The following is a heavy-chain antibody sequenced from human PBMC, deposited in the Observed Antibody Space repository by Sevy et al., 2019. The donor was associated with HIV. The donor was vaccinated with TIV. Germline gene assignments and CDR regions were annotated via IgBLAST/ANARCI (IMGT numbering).Heavy chain of an antibody. D-gene: IGHD2-8*01. CDR1: GFTFSKYS. J-gene: IGHJ4*02. Sequence: GGSLRLSCAASGFTFSKYSMSWVRQPPGKGLEWVSTLSFGCGEINYADSVKGRFTISRDNSKSSVYLQMNNLRPEDTAEYYCAREGCTKPHDYWGQGPLVTVSS. V-gene: IGHV3-23*01. CDR2: LSFGCGEI. CDR3: AREGCTKPHDY.